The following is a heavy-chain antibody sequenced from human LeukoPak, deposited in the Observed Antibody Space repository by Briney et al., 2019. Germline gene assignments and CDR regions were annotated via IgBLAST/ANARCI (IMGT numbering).Heavy chain of an antibody. D-gene: IGHD2-15*01. CDR3: AKAPPPYCSGGSCFDAFDI. V-gene: IGHV3-23*01. Sequence: GGSLRLSCAASGFTFSSYAMSWVRQAPGKGLEWVSAISHSGATTYYADSVKGRFTISRDNSKNTLYLQMNSLKAEDTAVYYCAKAPPPYCSGGSCFDAFDIWGQGTMVTVSS. J-gene: IGHJ3*02. CDR1: GFTFSSYA. CDR2: ISHSGATT.